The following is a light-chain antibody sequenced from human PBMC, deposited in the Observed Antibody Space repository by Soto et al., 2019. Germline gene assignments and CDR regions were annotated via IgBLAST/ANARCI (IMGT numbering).Light chain of an antibody. V-gene: IGKV3D-15*01. CDR2: DAS. Sequence: EIVMTQSPATLSVSPGDRATLSCRASQSVDNDLAWYQQKPGQPPRLLIYDASTRATGIPARFSGSQSGTDFTLNISSLLSEDFAVYFCQQYNNWPLTFGGGTKVETK. J-gene: IGKJ4*01. CDR1: QSVDND. CDR3: QQYNNWPLT.